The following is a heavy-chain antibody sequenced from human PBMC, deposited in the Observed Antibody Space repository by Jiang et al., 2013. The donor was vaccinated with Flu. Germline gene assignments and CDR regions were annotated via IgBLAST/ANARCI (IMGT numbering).Heavy chain of an antibody. CDR1: GGSLGGHY. CDR3: ARMSYSSYYFDT. J-gene: IGHJ1*01. V-gene: IGHV4-34*01. CDR2: INVSRFI. Sequence: LLKPSETLSLSCRLYGGSLGGHYWSWVRQPPGKGLEWIGEINVSRFIKYNPTLKSRVSLSIDTSNSQFSXTLNSVTAADSGTYYCARMSYSSYYFDTWGQGSPVTVSS. D-gene: IGHD3-22*01.